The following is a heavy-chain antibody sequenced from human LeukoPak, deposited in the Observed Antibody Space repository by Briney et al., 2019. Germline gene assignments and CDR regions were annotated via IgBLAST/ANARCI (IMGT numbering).Heavy chain of an antibody. J-gene: IGHJ3*02. D-gene: IGHD5-18*01. CDR3: ATYWIQRAFDI. CDR1: GGSISSSSYY. V-gene: IGHV4-39*07. Sequence: PSETLSLTCTVSGGSISSSSYYWGWIRQPPGKGLEWIGSIYYSGSTYYNPSLKSRVTISVDTSKNQFSLKLSSVTAADTAVYYCATYWIQRAFDIWGQGTMVTVSS. CDR2: IYYSGST.